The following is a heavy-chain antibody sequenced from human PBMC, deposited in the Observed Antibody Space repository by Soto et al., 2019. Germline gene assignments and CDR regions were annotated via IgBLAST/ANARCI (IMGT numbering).Heavy chain of an antibody. CDR1: GGSISSYY. CDR3: ARQTPYYYDSSGPGWGPYYFDY. J-gene: IGHJ4*02. D-gene: IGHD3-22*01. V-gene: IGHV4-59*01. CDR2: IYYSGST. Sequence: QVQLQESGPGLVKPSETLSLTCTVSGGSISSYYWSWIRQPPGKGLEWIGYIYYSGSTNYNPSLNSRVTIAVATSKSQFSLELSSVTAADPAVYYCARQTPYYYDSSGPGWGPYYFDYWGQGTLVTVSS.